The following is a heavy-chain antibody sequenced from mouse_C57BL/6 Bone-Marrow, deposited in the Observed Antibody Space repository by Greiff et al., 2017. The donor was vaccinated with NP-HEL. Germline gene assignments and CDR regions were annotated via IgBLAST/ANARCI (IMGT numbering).Heavy chain of an antibody. Sequence: EVQLQQSGTVLVRPGASVKMSCKTSGYTFTSYWMHWVKQRPGQGLEWIGAIYPGNSDTSYNQKFKGKAKLTAVTSASTAYMELSSLTNEDSAVYYCTRWRLLPYYFDYWGQGTTLTVSS. CDR3: TRWRLLPYYFDY. CDR1: GYTFTSYW. D-gene: IGHD1-1*01. V-gene: IGHV1-5*01. CDR2: IYPGNSDT. J-gene: IGHJ2*01.